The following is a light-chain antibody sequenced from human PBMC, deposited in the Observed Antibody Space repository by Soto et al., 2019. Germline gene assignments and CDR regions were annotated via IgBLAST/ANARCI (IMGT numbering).Light chain of an antibody. J-gene: IGLJ2*01. CDR3: SSYASSSTSV. CDR1: TSDVGSYNL. CDR2: EVT. V-gene: IGLV2-23*02. Sequence: QSALTQPASVSGSPGQSITIYCTGTTSDVGSYNLVSWYQQHPGKAPKVLIYEVTKRPSGVSDRFSGSKSGNTASLTISGLQAEDEADYCCSSYASSSTSVFGGGTKLTVL.